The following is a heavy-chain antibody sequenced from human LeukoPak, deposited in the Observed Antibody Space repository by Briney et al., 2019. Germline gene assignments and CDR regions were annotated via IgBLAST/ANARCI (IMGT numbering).Heavy chain of an antibody. J-gene: IGHJ2*01. V-gene: IGHV4-34*01. CDR1: GGSFSGYY. D-gene: IGHD6-19*01. Sequence: SETLSLTCAVYGGSFSGYYWSWIRQPPGKGLEWIGEINHSGSTNYNPSLKSRVTISVDTSKNQFSLRLSSVTAADTAVYYCARVLEGSSGQHWYFDLWGQGALVTVSS. CDR2: INHSGST. CDR3: ARVLEGSSGQHWYFDL.